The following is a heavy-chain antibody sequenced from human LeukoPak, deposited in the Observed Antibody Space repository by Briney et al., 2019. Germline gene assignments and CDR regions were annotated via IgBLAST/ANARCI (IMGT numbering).Heavy chain of an antibody. J-gene: IGHJ3*02. D-gene: IGHD3-3*01. CDR3: ARCFGVVIMLDAFDI. CDR2: ISYDGSNK. Sequence: GRSLRLSCAASGFTFSSYAMHWVRQAPGKGLGWVAVISYDGSNKYYADSLKGRVTISRDNSKNTLYLQMNSLRAEDTAVYYCARCFGVVIMLDAFDIWGQGTMVTVSS. CDR1: GFTFSSYA. V-gene: IGHV3-30*04.